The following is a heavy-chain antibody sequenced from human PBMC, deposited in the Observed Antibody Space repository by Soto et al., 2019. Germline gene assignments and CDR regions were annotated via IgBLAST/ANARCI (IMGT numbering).Heavy chain of an antibody. J-gene: IGHJ5*02. V-gene: IGHV1-18*01. CDR1: GYTFTVNG. Sequence: QVQLVQSGAEVKKPGAPVKVSCKASGYTFTVNGTSWVQQAPGQGLEWMGRISAYNGNTNYAQKLQGRVTMTTDTSTSTAYMELRSLRSDDTAVYYCARVVGALGHWFDPWGQGTLVTVSS. D-gene: IGHD1-26*01. CDR3: ARVVGALGHWFDP. CDR2: ISAYNGNT.